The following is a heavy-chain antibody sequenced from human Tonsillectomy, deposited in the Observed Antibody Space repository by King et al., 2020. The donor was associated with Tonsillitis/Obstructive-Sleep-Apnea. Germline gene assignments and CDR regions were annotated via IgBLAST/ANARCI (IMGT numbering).Heavy chain of an antibody. CDR3: ARSDYYYYDMDV. CDR2: ISYAGSDK. J-gene: IGHJ6*03. Sequence: VQLVESGGGVVQPGRSLRLSCAASGFPLSNYAMHWVRQAPGEGLEWVAVISYAGSDKHYADSVKGRFTLSRDISNNTLYLQMNSLRSEDTAVYFCARSDYYYYDMDVWGKGTTVTVSS. V-gene: IGHV3-30*04. CDR1: GFPLSNYA.